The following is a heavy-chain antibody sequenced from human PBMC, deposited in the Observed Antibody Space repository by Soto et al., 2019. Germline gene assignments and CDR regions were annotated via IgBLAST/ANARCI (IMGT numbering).Heavy chain of an antibody. CDR1: RFTFSILA. CDR3: AKDASRTSGWYYFDY. CDR2: IDYTGGTT. J-gene: IGHJ4*02. Sequence: LRLSCDASRFTFSILAMVWVRQAPSKGLEWVSVIDYTGGTTYYTDSVKGRFIISRDNSKKMLYLQMNSLRAEDTAVYYCAKDASRTSGWYYFDYWGQGALVTVSS. V-gene: IGHV3-23*01. D-gene: IGHD6-19*01.